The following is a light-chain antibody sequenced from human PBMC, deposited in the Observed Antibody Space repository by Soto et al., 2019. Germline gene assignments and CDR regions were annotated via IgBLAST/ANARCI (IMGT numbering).Light chain of an antibody. J-gene: IGLJ1*01. Sequence: SLAQPGPISGSPRQSITIYCTGSGSDIATINYLAWYQQYPGKAPKLLIYQVTSRASGVSHRFSGSKSGNTAALTISGLQPEDEAEYYCILYSTTSSYVFSTATKVTL. CDR3: ILYSTTSSYV. CDR2: QVT. V-gene: IGLV2-14*01. CDR1: GSDIATINY.